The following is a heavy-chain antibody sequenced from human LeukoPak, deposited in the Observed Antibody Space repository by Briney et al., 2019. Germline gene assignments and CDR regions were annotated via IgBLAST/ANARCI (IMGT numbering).Heavy chain of an antibody. J-gene: IGHJ5*02. V-gene: IGHV1-2*02. CDR2: INPNSGGT. CDR3: ARGSITGTTNNWFDP. Sequence: ASVKVSCKASGYTFTSYDINWVRQATGRGLEWMGWINPNSGGTNYAQKFQGRVTMTRDTSISTAYMELSRLRSDDTAVYYCARGSITGTTNNWFDPWGQGTLVTVSS. D-gene: IGHD1-7*01. CDR1: GYTFTSYD.